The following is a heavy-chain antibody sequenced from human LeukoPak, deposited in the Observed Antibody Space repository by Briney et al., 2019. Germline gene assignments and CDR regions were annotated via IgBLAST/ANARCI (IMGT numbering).Heavy chain of an antibody. CDR1: GGSISSYY. CDR2: IYSSGTI. D-gene: IGHD3-10*01. J-gene: IGHJ5*02. CDR3: TRDSGTTGEVKFDP. V-gene: IGHV4-4*07. Sequence: PSETPSLTCSVSGGSISSYYWSWIRQPAGKGLEWIGRIYSSGTITYNPSLQSRVTMSVDTSKNEFSLKMSSVTAADTAVYYCTRDSGTTGEVKFDPWGQGTLVAVSS.